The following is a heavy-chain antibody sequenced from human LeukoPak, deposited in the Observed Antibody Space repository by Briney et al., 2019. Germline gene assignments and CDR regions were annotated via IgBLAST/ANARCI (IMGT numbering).Heavy chain of an antibody. D-gene: IGHD3-16*02. V-gene: IGHV4-59*12. CDR3: VRDFTQDRRFDP. J-gene: IGHJ5*02. CDR1: GDSIRSYY. Sequence: SETLCLTCDVSGDSIRSYYWSWIRQPPGKGLEWIGYISYSGSTNYNPSLKSRVTISVDTSKIQFSLKLSSVTAADTAVYYCVRDFTQDRRFDPWGQGTLVTVSS. CDR2: ISYSGST.